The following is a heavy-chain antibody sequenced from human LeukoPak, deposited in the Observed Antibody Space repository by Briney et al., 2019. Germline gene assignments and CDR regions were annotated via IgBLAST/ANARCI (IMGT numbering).Heavy chain of an antibody. CDR3: ARDSAGNDY. CDR2: IKQDGSEK. CDR1: GFTFSTYW. V-gene: IGHV3-7*01. J-gene: IGHJ4*02. D-gene: IGHD6-13*01. Sequence: GGSLRLSREASGFTFSTYWMSWVRQAPGKGLEWVANIKQDGSEKYYVDSVKGRFTISRDNAKNSLNLQMNSLRAEDTAMYYCARDSAGNDYWGQGTLVTVSS.